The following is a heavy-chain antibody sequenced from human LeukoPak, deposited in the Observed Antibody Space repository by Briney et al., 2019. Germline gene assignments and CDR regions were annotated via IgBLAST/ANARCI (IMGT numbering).Heavy chain of an antibody. CDR1: GFTFSSYG. Sequence: TGRSLRLSCAASGFTFSSYGMHWVRQAPGKGLEWVAVISYDGSNKYYADSVKGRFTISRDNSKNTLYLQMNSLRGEDTAVYYCARESALNGWTSAHFDYWGQGTLVTVSS. V-gene: IGHV3-30*03. CDR2: ISYDGSNK. J-gene: IGHJ4*02. CDR3: ARESALNGWTSAHFDY. D-gene: IGHD6-19*01.